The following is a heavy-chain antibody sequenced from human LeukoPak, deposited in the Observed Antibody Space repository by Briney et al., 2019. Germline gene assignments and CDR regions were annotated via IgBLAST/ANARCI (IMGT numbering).Heavy chain of an antibody. CDR3: ARVVVPAATKGNWFDP. CDR1: GGSISSGDYY. V-gene: IGHV4-30-4*01. D-gene: IGHD2-2*01. J-gene: IGHJ5*02. Sequence: SETLSLTCTVSGGSISSGDYYWSWIRQPPGKGLEWIGYIYYSGSTYYNPSLKSRVTISVDTSKNQFSLKLSSVTAADTAVYYCARVVVPAATKGNWFDPWGQGTLVTVSS. CDR2: IYYSGST.